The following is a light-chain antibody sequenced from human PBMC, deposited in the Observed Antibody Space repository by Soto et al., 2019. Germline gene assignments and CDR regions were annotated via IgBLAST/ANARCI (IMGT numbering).Light chain of an antibody. CDR3: GTWDTSLTGGV. J-gene: IGLJ2*01. CDR2: DNN. CDR1: SSNIGDNY. V-gene: IGLV1-51*01. Sequence: QSVLTQPPSVSAAPGQKVTISCSGSSSNIGDNYVSWYQQLPGTAPKLLIYDNNKGPSGIPDRFSGSKSGTSATLGITGLQTGDEADYYCGTWDTSLTGGVFGGGTKLTVL.